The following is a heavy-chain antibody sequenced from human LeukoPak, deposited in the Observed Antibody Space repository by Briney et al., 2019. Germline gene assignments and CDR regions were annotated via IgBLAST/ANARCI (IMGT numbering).Heavy chain of an antibody. CDR3: ASQLTYYYYMDV. J-gene: IGHJ6*03. D-gene: IGHD1-1*01. CDR1: GFTFSTYG. V-gene: IGHV3-48*04. Sequence: PGGSLRLSCAASGFTFSTYGMSWVRQAPGKGLEWVSYISSSGSTIYYADSVKGRFTISRDNAKNSLYLQMNSLRAEDTAVYYCASQLTYYYYMDVWGKGTTVTVSS. CDR2: ISSSGSTI.